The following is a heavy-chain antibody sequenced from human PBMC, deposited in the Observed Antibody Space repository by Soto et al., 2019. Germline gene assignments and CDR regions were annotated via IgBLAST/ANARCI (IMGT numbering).Heavy chain of an antibody. D-gene: IGHD3-3*02. Sequence: QVQLVQPGAEVRKPGASVKVSCKASGDSFRNFDFNWVRQPSGQGLEGIGWMRADSVDTGHAQKFQGRVTMTRDTSMSTSYMELSSLRVEDTAVYYCARYIFGQGFKAWGQGTLVFVSS. V-gene: IGHV1-8*01. CDR1: GDSFRNFD. CDR2: MRADSVDT. CDR3: ARYIFGQGFKA. J-gene: IGHJ5*02.